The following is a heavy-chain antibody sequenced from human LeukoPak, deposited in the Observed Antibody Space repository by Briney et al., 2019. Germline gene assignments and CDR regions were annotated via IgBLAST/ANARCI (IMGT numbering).Heavy chain of an antibody. CDR3: AKEERDYSGYDLFDY. CDR1: GFTFSSYA. Sequence: GWSLKLSCAAYGFTFSSYAMSWVRQAPGKGLESVSAISGSGGSTYYAASVKGRFTISRDNSKNTLYLQMNSLRAEDTAVYYCAKEERDYSGYDLFDYWGQGTLVTVSS. D-gene: IGHD5-12*01. J-gene: IGHJ4*02. CDR2: ISGSGGST. V-gene: IGHV3-23*01.